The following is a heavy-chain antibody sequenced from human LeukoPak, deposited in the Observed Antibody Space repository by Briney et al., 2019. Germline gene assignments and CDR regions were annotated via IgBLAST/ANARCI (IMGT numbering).Heavy chain of an antibody. V-gene: IGHV3-11*04. Sequence: GGSLRLSCAASGFTFSDYYMSWIRQAPGKGLEWVSYISSSGSTIYYADSVKGRFTISRDNAKNSLYLQMNSLRAEDTAVYYCASTAGGDYGDYSYYYYYYYMDVWGKGTTVTVSS. D-gene: IGHD4-17*01. CDR2: ISSSGSTI. CDR1: GFTFSDYY. J-gene: IGHJ6*03. CDR3: ASTAGGDYGDYSYYYYYYYMDV.